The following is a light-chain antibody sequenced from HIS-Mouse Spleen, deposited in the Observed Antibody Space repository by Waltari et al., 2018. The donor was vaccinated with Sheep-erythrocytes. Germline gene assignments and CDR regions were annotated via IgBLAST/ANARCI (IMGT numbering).Light chain of an antibody. Sequence: DIQMTQSPSTLSASVGDRVTITCRASQSISSGLAWYQQKPGKAPKLRIYKASSLESGGPSRVSGSGSRTEFTLTISSLQPDDFATYYCQQYNSYWTFGQGTKVEIK. CDR3: QQYNSYWT. CDR2: KAS. CDR1: QSISSG. V-gene: IGKV1-5*03. J-gene: IGKJ1*01.